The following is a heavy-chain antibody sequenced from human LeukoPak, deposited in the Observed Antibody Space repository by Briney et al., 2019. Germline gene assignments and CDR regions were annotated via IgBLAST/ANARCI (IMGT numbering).Heavy chain of an antibody. J-gene: IGHJ3*02. D-gene: IGHD2-2*01. Sequence: ASVKVSCKASGYTFTDYYMHWVRQAPGQGLEWMGRIDPNSGGTNYAQKFQGRVTMTRDTSISTAYIELSRLTSDDTAVYSCAAAIVVVPTTTTAFDIWGQGTKVTVSS. CDR1: GYTFTDYY. V-gene: IGHV1-2*06. CDR3: AAAIVVVPTTTTAFDI. CDR2: IDPNSGGT.